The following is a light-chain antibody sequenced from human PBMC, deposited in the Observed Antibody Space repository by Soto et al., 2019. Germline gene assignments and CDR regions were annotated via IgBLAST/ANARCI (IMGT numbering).Light chain of an antibody. CDR3: QQRSNWPPIT. Sequence: EIVLTQSPATLSLSPGERATLSCRASQSVSSYLAWYQQKPGQAPRLLIYDASNRATGIPARFSGSVSGTDFTLTISILEPEDFAVYYCQQRSNWPPITSGQGTRLEIK. J-gene: IGKJ5*01. V-gene: IGKV3-11*01. CDR1: QSVSSY. CDR2: DAS.